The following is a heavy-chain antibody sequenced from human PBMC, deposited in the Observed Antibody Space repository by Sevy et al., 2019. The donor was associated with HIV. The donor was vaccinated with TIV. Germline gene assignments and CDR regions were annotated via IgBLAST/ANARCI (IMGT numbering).Heavy chain of an antibody. CDR1: GFAFSSYD. CDR2: ITSSGTTI. CDR3: ARDLPPSATIVPHFDY. J-gene: IGHJ4*02. V-gene: IGHV3-48*03. Sequence: GGSLRLSCAASGFAFSSYDMHWVRQAPGKGLEWVLYITSSGTTINYADSVKGRFTISRDNAKNSLYLQMNSLRVEDTAVYYCARDLPPSATIVPHFDYWGQGTLVTVS. D-gene: IGHD1-26*01.